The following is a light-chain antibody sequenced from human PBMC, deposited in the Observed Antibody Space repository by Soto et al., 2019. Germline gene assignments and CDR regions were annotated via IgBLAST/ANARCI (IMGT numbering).Light chain of an antibody. CDR2: EVS. V-gene: IGLV2-8*01. CDR3: SSFAGNNNVL. CDR1: SSDVNDYTY. Sequence: QSVLTQPPSASWSPGQSVTISCTGASSDVNDYTYVSWHQQHPGKAPKLILYEVSKRPSGVPDRFSGSKSGDTASLTVSALQTEDEADYYCSSFAGNNNVLFGAGTKLTVL. J-gene: IGLJ2*01.